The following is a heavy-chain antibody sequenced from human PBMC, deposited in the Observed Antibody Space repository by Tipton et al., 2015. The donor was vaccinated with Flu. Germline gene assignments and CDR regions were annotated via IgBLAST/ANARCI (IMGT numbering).Heavy chain of an antibody. Sequence: TLSLTCTVSGGSISSGSYYWSWIRQPAGKGLEWIGRIYTSGSTNYSPSLKSRVTISVDTFKNQFSLKLSSVTAADTAVYYCARYGTYDGSRYFQHWGQGTLVTVSS. CDR3: ARYGTYDGSRYFQH. J-gene: IGHJ1*01. V-gene: IGHV4-61*02. CDR1: GGSISSGSYY. CDR2: IYTSGST. D-gene: IGHD1-26*01.